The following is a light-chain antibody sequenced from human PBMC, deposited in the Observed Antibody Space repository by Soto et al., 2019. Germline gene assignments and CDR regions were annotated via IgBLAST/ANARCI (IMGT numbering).Light chain of an antibody. CDR1: QGISSW. J-gene: IGKJ4*01. Sequence: DIQMTQSPSFVSASVGDRVTITCRARQGISSWLAWYQHKPGRAPKLLIHAASSLESGVPSRLSGSRSGTDFTLTISSLQPEDFASYYCQQTTCVPLTVGGGTKVEIK. V-gene: IGKV1-12*01. CDR3: QQTTCVPLT. CDR2: AAS.